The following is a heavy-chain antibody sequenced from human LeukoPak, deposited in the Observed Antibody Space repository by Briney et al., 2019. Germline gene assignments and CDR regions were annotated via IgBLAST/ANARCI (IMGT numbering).Heavy chain of an antibody. CDR2: INHSGST. V-gene: IGHV4-34*01. Sequence: SETLSLTCAVYGGSFSGYYWSWLRQPPGKGLEWIGEINHSGSTNYNPSLKSRVTISVDTSKNQFSLKLSSVTAADTAVYYCARVIASYRYAFDIWGQGTMVTVSS. D-gene: IGHD3-16*02. J-gene: IGHJ3*02. CDR1: GGSFSGYY. CDR3: ARVIASYRYAFDI.